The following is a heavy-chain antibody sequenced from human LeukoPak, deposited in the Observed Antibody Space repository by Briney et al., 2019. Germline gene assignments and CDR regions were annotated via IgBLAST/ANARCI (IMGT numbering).Heavy chain of an antibody. V-gene: IGHV3-30*02. CDR2: IRNDGSDK. CDR1: GFTFTTYA. D-gene: IGHD2-2*01. CDR3: AKDSTSSPYYNDY. Sequence: PGGSLRLSCAASGFTFTTYALHWVRQAPGKGLEWVAFIRNDGSDKYYADSVRGRSSISRDNSKNTLSLQINSLTPEDTAVYYCAKDSTSSPYYNDYWGQGTLVTVSS. J-gene: IGHJ4*02.